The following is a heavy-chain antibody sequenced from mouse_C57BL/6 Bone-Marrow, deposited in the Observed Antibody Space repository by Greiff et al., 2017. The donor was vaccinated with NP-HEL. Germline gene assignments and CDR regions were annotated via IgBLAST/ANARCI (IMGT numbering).Heavy chain of an antibody. CDR3: ARGPSYYYYGSSYWYFDV. J-gene: IGHJ1*03. V-gene: IGHV1-50*01. Sequence: VKLQQPGAELVKPGASVKLSCKASGYTFTSYWMQWVKQRPGQGLEWIGEIDPSDSYTNYNQKFKGKATLTVDTSSSTAYMQLSSLTSEDSAVYYCARGPSYYYYGSSYWYFDVWGTGTTVTVSS. CDR2: IDPSDSYT. CDR1: GYTFTSYW. D-gene: IGHD1-1*01.